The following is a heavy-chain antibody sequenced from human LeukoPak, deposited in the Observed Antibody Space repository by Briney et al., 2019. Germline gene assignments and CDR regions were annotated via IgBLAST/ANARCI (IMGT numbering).Heavy chain of an antibody. D-gene: IGHD3-10*01. CDR3: TGNYYGSGSYADFDY. CDR2: IRSTANGYAT. V-gene: IGHV3-73*01. CDR1: GFTFSGSA. J-gene: IGHJ4*02. Sequence: GRSLRLSCAASGFTFSGSALHWVRQASGKGLEWAGRIRSTANGYATAYAASVKGRFTISRDDSKNTAYLQMDSLKTEDTAVYYCTGNYYGSGSYADFDYWGQGTLVTVS.